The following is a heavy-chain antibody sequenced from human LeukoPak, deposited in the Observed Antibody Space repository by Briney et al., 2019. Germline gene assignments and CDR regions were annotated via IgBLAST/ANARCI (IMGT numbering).Heavy chain of an antibody. CDR3: ARAVLFTYYGSGSYPNGPGSYFDY. D-gene: IGHD3-10*01. CDR1: GGTFSSYA. CDR2: IIPIFGTA. J-gene: IGHJ4*02. Sequence: ASVKVSCKASGGTFSSYAISWVRQAPGQGLEWMGGIIPIFGTANYAQKFQGRVTITADESTGTAYMELSSLRSEDTAVYYCARAVLFTYYGSGSYPNGPGSYFDYWGQGTLVTVSS. V-gene: IGHV1-69*01.